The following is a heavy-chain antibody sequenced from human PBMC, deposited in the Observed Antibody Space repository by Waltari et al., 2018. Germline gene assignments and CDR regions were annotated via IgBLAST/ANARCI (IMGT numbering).Heavy chain of an antibody. CDR1: GGSFSGYY. V-gene: IGHV4-34*01. CDR2: INHSGST. D-gene: IGHD1-7*01. CDR3: ARGYNWNLMVYYYGMDV. J-gene: IGHJ6*02. Sequence: QVQLQQWGAGLLKPSETLSLTCAVYGGSFSGYYWSWIRQPPGKGLEWIGEINHSGSTNDNPSLKSRVTISVDTSKNQFSLKLSSVTAADTAVYYCARGYNWNLMVYYYGMDVWGQGTTVTVSS.